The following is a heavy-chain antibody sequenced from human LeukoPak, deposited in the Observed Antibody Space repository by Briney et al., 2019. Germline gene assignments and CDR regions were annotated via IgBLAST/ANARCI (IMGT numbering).Heavy chain of an antibody. D-gene: IGHD6-19*01. CDR3: AKDSPPGKLATGQWLVSEPYSFDY. CDR1: GFTFSSYA. CDR2: ISGSGGST. Sequence: GGSLRLSCAASGFTFSSYAMSWVRQAPGKGLEWVSAISGSGGSTYYADSVKGRFTISRDNSKNTLYLQMNSLRAEDTAIYYSAKDSPPGKLATGQWLVSEPYSFDYWGQGTLVTVSS. V-gene: IGHV3-23*01. J-gene: IGHJ4*02.